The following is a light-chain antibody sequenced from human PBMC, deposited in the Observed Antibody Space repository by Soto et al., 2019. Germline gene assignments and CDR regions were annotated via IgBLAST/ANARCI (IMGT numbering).Light chain of an antibody. V-gene: IGLV2-14*03. J-gene: IGLJ2*01. CDR3: TSWTTSTTMI. CDR2: DVN. CDR1: GSTIGAYNF. Sequence: QSALTQPASVSGSPGQSITISCTGTGSTIGAYNFVSWYQQHPGKAPKLMLYDVNIRPSGVSNRFSGSKSGNTASLTISGLQAEDEADYYCTSWTTSTTMIFGGGTQLTVL.